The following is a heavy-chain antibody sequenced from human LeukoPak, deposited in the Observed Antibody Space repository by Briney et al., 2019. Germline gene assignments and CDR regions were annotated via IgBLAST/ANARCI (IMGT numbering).Heavy chain of an antibody. Sequence: GESLKISCQGSGYSFTNDWIAWVRQMPGKGLEWMGVIYPGDSDTRYSPSFQGQVTISADKSITTAYLQWSNLKASDTAMYYCARVAYSGYEVGYWGQGTLVTVSS. V-gene: IGHV5-51*01. J-gene: IGHJ4*02. CDR3: ARVAYSGYEVGY. CDR2: IYPGDSDT. CDR1: GYSFTNDW. D-gene: IGHD5-12*01.